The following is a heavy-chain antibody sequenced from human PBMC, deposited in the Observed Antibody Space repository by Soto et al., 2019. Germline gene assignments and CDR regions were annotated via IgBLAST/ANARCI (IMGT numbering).Heavy chain of an antibody. J-gene: IGHJ4*02. CDR3: ARTGGSKYSSGWYYFDY. V-gene: IGHV3-23*01. Sequence: VQLLESGGGLVQPGGSLRLSCAASGFTFSSYAMSWVRQAPGKGLEWVSAISGSGGSTYYADSVKGRFTISRDNSKNTLYLQMNSLRAEDTAVYYCARTGGSKYSSGWYYFDYWGQGTLVTVSS. CDR1: GFTFSSYA. D-gene: IGHD6-19*01. CDR2: ISGSGGST.